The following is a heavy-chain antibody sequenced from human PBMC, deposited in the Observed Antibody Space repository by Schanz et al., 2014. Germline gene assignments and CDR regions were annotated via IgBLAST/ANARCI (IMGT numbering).Heavy chain of an antibody. CDR3: ARDFLLEQLGYSHYYYAMDV. Sequence: QMQLVESGGGLVKPGGSLRLSCVASGFSFSDSFMSWIRQTPEKGLEWIAFMSHSGGVIYYAESVRGRFFISRDNAKNSLYLLMNSLRAEDTAVYYCARDFLLEQLGYSHYYYAMDVWGQGTTVTVSS. V-gene: IGHV3-11*04. D-gene: IGHD2-15*01. J-gene: IGHJ6*02. CDR1: GFSFSDSF. CDR2: MSHSGGVI.